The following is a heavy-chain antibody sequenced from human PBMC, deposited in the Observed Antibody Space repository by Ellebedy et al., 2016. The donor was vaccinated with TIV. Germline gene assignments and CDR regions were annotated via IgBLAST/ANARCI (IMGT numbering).Heavy chain of an antibody. Sequence: ASVKVSXXASGYTFTSYGISWVRQAPGQGLEWMGWISAYNGNTNYAQKLQGRVTMTTDTSTSTAYMELRSLRSDDTAVYYCARDPPITMVRGVDYYGMDVWGQGTTVTVSS. J-gene: IGHJ6*02. CDR3: ARDPPITMVRGVDYYGMDV. CDR2: ISAYNGNT. D-gene: IGHD3-10*01. V-gene: IGHV1-18*01. CDR1: GYTFTSYG.